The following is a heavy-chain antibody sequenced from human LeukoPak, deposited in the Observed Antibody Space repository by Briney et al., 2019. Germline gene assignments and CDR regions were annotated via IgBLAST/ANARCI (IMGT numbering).Heavy chain of an antibody. J-gene: IGHJ6*03. CDR1: GYTFTSHG. Sequence: ASVKVCCKAAGYTFTSHGISAVGQAPGHGGGWMGWFSTFNGNTNYAQKLQGRVSMTTDTSTSTAYMDLRSLRSDDTAVYYCARDLRYSSGWSASGMDVWGKGTTVTISS. D-gene: IGHD6-19*01. CDR2: FSTFNGNT. V-gene: IGHV1-18*01. CDR3: ARDLRYSSGWSASGMDV.